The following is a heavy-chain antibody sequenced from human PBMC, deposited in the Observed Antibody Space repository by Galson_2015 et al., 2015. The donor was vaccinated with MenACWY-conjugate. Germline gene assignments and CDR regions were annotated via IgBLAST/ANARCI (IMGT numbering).Heavy chain of an antibody. Sequence: SETLSLTCTVSGGSISSYDLYCGWFRQPPGKGLEWIGNIHQSGGTYHNPSLKRRITTSDDTSKYPFSLNLASVTAADTAVYYCARRRPRDIGGGFDFWGQGTLVTVSS. J-gene: IGHJ3*01. V-gene: IGHV4-39*01. D-gene: IGHD2-15*01. CDR1: GGSISSYDLY. CDR2: IHQSGGT. CDR3: ARRRPRDIGGGFDF.